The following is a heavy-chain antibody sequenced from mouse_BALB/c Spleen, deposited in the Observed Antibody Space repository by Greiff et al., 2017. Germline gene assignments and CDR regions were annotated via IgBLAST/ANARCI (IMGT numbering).Heavy chain of an antibody. Sequence: EVKSVESGGGLVKPGGSLKHSCPASGFPFSCYAMSWVRQTPEKRLEWVASFSSGGSTYYPHSVKGRFTISRDNARNLLYLQMSSLRSEDTAMYYCARDYYGYDEDYAMDYWGQGTSVTVSS. V-gene: IGHV5-6-5*01. CDR2: FSSGGST. CDR3: ARDYYGYDEDYAMDY. D-gene: IGHD2-2*01. J-gene: IGHJ4*01. CDR1: GFPFSCYA.